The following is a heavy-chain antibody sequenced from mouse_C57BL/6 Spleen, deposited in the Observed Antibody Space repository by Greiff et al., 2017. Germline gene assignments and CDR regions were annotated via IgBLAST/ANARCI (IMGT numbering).Heavy chain of an antibody. V-gene: IGHV1-42*01. CDR2: INPSTGGT. CDR1: GYSFTGYY. CDR3: APLLRDPYWYFDV. D-gene: IGHD1-1*01. Sequence: EVQLQESGPELVKPGASVKISCKASGYSFTGYYMNWVKQSPEKSLEWIGEINPSTGGTNYNQKFKAKATVTVDKSSSTAYMQLKSLTSEDSAVYYCAPLLRDPYWYFDVWGTGTTVTVSS. J-gene: IGHJ1*03.